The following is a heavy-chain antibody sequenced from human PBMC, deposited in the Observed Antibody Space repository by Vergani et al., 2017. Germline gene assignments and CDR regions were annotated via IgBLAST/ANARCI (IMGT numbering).Heavy chain of an antibody. D-gene: IGHD1-26*01. Sequence: QVQLVESGGGVVQPGRSLRLSCAASGFTFSSYGMHWVRQAPGKGLEWVAVISYEGSNKYYSDSVKGRFTISRDKSKNTLYLHMNSRIAEDTAVYYCARAWYSGSYYDDYWGQGTLVTVSS. CDR2: ISYEGSNK. CDR3: ARAWYSGSYYDDY. CDR1: GFTFSSYG. J-gene: IGHJ4*02. V-gene: IGHV3-30*03.